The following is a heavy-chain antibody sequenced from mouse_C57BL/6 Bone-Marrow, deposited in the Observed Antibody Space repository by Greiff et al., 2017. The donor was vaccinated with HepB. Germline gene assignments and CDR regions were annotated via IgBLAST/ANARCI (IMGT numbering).Heavy chain of an antibody. V-gene: IGHV5-6*01. Sequence: EVQLKESGGDLVKPGGSLKLSCAASGFTFSSYGMSWVRQTPDKRLEWVATISSGGSYTYYPDSVKGRFTISIDNATNTLYLQMSSLKSEDTAMYYCARRGYYDYDGGFAYWGQGTLVTVSA. CDR3: ARRGYYDYDGGFAY. CDR2: ISSGGSYT. CDR1: GFTFSSYG. J-gene: IGHJ3*01. D-gene: IGHD2-4*01.